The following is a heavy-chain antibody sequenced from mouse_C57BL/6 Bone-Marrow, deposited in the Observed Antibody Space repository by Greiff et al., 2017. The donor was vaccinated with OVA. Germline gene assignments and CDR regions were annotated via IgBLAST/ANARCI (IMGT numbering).Heavy chain of an antibody. V-gene: IGHV5-6*01. D-gene: IGHD2-3*01. J-gene: IGHJ3*01. CDR2: ISSGGSYT. Sequence: EVQLVESGGDLVKPGGSLKLSCAASGFTFSSYGMSWVRQTPDKRLEWVATISSGGSYTYYPDSVKGRFTISRDNAKNTLYLQMSSLKSEDTAMYYCARRSLYDYWGQGTLVTVSA. CDR3: ARRSLYDY. CDR1: GFTFSSYG.